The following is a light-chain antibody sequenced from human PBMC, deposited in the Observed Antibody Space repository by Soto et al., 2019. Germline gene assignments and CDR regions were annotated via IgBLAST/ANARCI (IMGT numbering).Light chain of an antibody. CDR3: CSYAGFNRYL. J-gene: IGLJ1*01. CDR2: EVN. CDR1: PSDVGGYIS. Sequence: QSARTQPPSASGSPGQSVTISCTGTPSDVGGYISVSWYQQRPGKAPKLMIYEVNKRPSGVPDRFSGSKSGSTAFLTVSGLQADDEAEYYCCSYAGFNRYLFGTGTKVTVL. V-gene: IGLV2-8*01.